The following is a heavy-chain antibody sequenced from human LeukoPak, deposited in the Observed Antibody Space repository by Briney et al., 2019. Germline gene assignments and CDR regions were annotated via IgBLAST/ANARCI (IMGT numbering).Heavy chain of an antibody. CDR3: GKQFIPDYGSASSFEY. J-gene: IGHJ4*02. CDR1: GGSFSSSSFY. D-gene: IGHD3-10*01. Sequence: KPSETLSLTCTVSGGSFSSSSFYWGWIRQPPGKGLEWVGSIYYSGSTYYNPSLKGRVTISVDTSKIQFSLKVRSVTAVDTAVYYCGKQFIPDYGSASSFEYWGQGTLVTVSS. V-gene: IGHV4-39*01. CDR2: IYYSGST.